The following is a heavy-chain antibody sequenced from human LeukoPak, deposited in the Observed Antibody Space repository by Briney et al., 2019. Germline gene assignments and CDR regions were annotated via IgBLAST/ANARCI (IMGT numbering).Heavy chain of an antibody. Sequence: GGSLRLSCAASGFTFSSYAMHWVRQAPGKGLEWVAVISYDGSNKYYADSVKGRFTISRDNSKSTLYLQMNSLRAEDTAVYYCARDYLYYYYGMDVWGQGATVTVSS. CDR2: ISYDGSNK. V-gene: IGHV3-30-3*01. CDR3: ARDYLYYYYGMDV. CDR1: GFTFSSYA. J-gene: IGHJ6*02.